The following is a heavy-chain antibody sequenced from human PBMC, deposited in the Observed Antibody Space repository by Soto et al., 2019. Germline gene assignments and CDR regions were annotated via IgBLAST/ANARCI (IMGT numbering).Heavy chain of an antibody. D-gene: IGHD2-15*01. J-gene: IGHJ4*02. CDR2: INHSGNT. V-gene: IGHV4-34*01. CDR1: GGSFSGYY. Sequence: QVQLQQWGAGLLKPSETLSLTCAVYGGSFSGYYWSWNRQPPGKGLEWIGEINHSGNTNYTPSLKSRVTISVDTSKNQFSLKLSSLTAADTAVYYCANRQLGYCSGGSCYSDYWGQGTLVTVSS. CDR3: ANRQLGYCSGGSCYSDY.